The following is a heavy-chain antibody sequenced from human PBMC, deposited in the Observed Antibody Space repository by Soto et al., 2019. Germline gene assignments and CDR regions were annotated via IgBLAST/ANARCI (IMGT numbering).Heavy chain of an antibody. CDR2: IYSSEST. V-gene: IGHV4-30-4*01. J-gene: IGHJ4*02. CDR1: GSSISSGDYY. Sequence: SETLSLTCTVSGSSISSGDYYWNWIRQPPGKGLEWIGYIYSSESTYYNPSLTSRVTISVDTSTNQFSLKLSSVTAADTAVYYCARTAGYVYPLLFNYWGPGTLVTVSS. D-gene: IGHD2-2*01. CDR3: ARTAGYVYPLLFNY.